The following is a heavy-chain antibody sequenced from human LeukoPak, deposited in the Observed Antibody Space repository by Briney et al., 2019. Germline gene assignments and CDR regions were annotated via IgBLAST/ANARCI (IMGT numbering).Heavy chain of an antibody. CDR3: ARGVGYCSSTSCPFDAFDI. D-gene: IGHD2-2*01. V-gene: IGHV4-59*01. J-gene: IGHJ3*02. CDR2: IYYSGST. Sequence: SETLSLTCTVSGGSISSYYWSWIRQPPGKGLEWIGYIYYSGSTNYNPSLKSRVTISVDTSKNQFSLKLSSVTAADTAVYYCARGVGYCSSTSCPFDAFDIWGQGTMVTVSS. CDR1: GGSISSYY.